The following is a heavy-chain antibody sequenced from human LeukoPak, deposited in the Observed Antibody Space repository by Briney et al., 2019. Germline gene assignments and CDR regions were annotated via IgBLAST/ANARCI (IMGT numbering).Heavy chain of an antibody. D-gene: IGHD6-13*01. Sequence: QAGGSLRLSCAASGFTFSSYAMSWVRQAPGKGLEWVSAIRGSGGSTYYADSVKGRFTISRDNSMNTLSLQMNSLRAEDTALYYCAKSSSWTYHYLDYWGHGALVTVSS. CDR2: IRGSGGST. CDR1: GFTFSSYA. CDR3: AKSSSWTYHYLDY. V-gene: IGHV3-23*01. J-gene: IGHJ4*01.